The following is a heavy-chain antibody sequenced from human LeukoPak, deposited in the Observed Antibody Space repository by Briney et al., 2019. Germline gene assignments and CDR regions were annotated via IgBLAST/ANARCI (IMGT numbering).Heavy chain of an antibody. CDR2: IIPIFGTA. J-gene: IGHJ4*02. CDR3: ARRHQQSGYYDYFDY. D-gene: IGHD3-3*01. Sequence: SVKVSCKASGGTFSSYAISWVRQAPGQGLEWMGGIIPIFGTANYAQKFQGRVTNTADESTSTAYMELSSLRSEDTAVYYCARRHQQSGYYDYFDYWGQGTLVTVSS. CDR1: GGTFSSYA. V-gene: IGHV1-69*13.